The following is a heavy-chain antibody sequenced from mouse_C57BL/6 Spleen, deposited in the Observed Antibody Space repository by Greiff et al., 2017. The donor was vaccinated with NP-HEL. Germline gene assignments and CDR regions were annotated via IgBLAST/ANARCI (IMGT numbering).Heavy chain of an antibody. CDR2: IHPNSGST. J-gene: IGHJ1*03. CDR3: ARRDGSSSWYFDV. CDR1: GYTFTSYW. Sequence: VQLQQPGAELVKPGASVKLSCKASGYTFTSYWMHWVKQRPGQGLEWIGMIHPNSGSTNYNEKFKSKATLTVDKSSSTAYMQLSSLTSEDSAVYYCARRDGSSSWYFDVWGTGTTVTVSS. D-gene: IGHD1-1*01. V-gene: IGHV1-64*01.